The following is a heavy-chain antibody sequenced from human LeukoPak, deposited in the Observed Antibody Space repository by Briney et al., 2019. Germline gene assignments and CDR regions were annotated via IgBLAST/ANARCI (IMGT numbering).Heavy chain of an antibody. CDR3: ARGYDY. V-gene: IGHV4-39*01. CDR2: INYSGNR. CDR1: GGFISGSHYY. D-gene: IGHD3-22*01. J-gene: IGHJ4*02. Sequence: SETPSLTCTVSGGFISGSHYYWAWIRQPPGKGLEWIGMINYSGNRYYNPSLWSRATISVDTSTNQFSLNLNSVTAADTAVYYYARGYDYWGQGTLVAVSS.